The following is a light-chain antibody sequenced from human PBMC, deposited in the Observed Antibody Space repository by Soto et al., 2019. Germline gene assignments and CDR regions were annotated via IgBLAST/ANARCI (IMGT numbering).Light chain of an antibody. Sequence: QSVLTQPPSVSGAPGQRVTISCTGSSSNIGADYDVHWYQQLPGTAPKLLMYANTNRPSGVPDRFSGSKSGTSASLAITGLQSEDEADYYCQSYDTSLSAVVFGGGTKLTVL. CDR3: QSYDTSLSAVV. J-gene: IGLJ2*01. V-gene: IGLV1-40*01. CDR1: SSNIGADYD. CDR2: ANT.